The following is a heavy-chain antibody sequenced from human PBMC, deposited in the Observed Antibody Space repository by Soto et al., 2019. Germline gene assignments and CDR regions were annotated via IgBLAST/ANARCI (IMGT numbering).Heavy chain of an antibody. J-gene: IGHJ6*02. CDR2: IYSGGSI. CDR3: ARDLYYDNYYGMDV. D-gene: IGHD3-9*01. Sequence: GGSLRLSCAASGFTVSSNYMSWVRQAPGKGLEWVSVIYSGGSIYYADSVKGRFTISRDNSKNTLYLQMNSLRAEDTAVYYCARDLYYDNYYGMDVWGQGTTVTVSS. CDR1: GFTVSSNY. V-gene: IGHV3-53*01.